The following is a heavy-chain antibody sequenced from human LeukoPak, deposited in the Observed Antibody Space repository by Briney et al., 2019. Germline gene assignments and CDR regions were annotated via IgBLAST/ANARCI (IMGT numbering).Heavy chain of an antibody. Sequence: PGGSLRLSCAASGFTFSSYWMHWVRQAPGKGLVWVSRINSDGSSTSYADSVKGRFTISRDNAKNTLYLQMNSLRAEDTAVYYCARDSPYSSSPGDLDVWGKGTTVTVSS. J-gene: IGHJ6*04. CDR1: GFTFSSYW. CDR2: INSDGSST. V-gene: IGHV3-74*01. CDR3: ARDSPYSSSPGDLDV. D-gene: IGHD6-6*01.